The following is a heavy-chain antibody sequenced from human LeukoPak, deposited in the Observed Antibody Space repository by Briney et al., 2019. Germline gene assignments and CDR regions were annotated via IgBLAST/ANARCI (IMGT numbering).Heavy chain of an antibody. Sequence: PGGSLRLSCAASGFIFSSYWMSWVRQAPGKGLEWVANIKQGGTEKYYVDSVKGRFTISRDNAKDSLYLQTNSLRVEDTAVYYCARVRGDYWFDFWGQGTLVTVSS. J-gene: IGHJ4*02. CDR2: IKQGGTEK. CDR3: ARVRGDYWFDF. D-gene: IGHD4-17*01. CDR1: GFIFSSYW. V-gene: IGHV3-7*04.